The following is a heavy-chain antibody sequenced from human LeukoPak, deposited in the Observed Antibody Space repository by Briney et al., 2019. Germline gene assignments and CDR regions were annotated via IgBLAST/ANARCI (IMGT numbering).Heavy chain of an antibody. CDR2: INHSGST. D-gene: IGHD3-10*01. CDR1: GGSFSGYY. Sequence: PSETLSLTCAVYGGSFSGYYWSWIRQPPGKGLEWIGEINHSGSTNYNPSLKSRVTISVDTSKNQFSLKLSSVTAADTAVYYCARRRVPYYYGSGSYFDYWGQGTLVTVSS. J-gene: IGHJ4*02. CDR3: ARRRVPYYYGSGSYFDY. V-gene: IGHV4-34*01.